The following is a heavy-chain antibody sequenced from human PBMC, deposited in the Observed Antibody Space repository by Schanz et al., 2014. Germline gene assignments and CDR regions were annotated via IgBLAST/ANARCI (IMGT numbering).Heavy chain of an antibody. CDR1: GFTFSSYN. Sequence: VQLVESGGGVVQPGRSLRLSCAASGFTFSSYNMNWVRQAPGKGLEWVSSIGSSSSYKYYADSVKGRFTISRDNAKNSLYLQMNSLRAEDTAVYYCVRGDSRQSDYWGQGTLVTVSS. CDR2: IGSSSSYK. D-gene: IGHD6-13*01. J-gene: IGHJ4*02. V-gene: IGHV3-21*01. CDR3: VRGDSRQSDY.